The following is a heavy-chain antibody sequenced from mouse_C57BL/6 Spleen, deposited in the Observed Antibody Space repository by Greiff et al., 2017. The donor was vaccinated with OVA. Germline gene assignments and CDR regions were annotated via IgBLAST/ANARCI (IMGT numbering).Heavy chain of an antibody. V-gene: IGHV1-74*01. Sequence: QVQLQQPGAELVKPGASVKVSCKASGYTFTSYWMHWVKQRPGQGLEWIGRIHPSDSDTNYNQKFKGKATLTVDKSSSTAYMQLNSLTSEDSAVYYCSINYGSSYYFDYWGQGTTLTVSS. D-gene: IGHD1-1*01. CDR1: GYTFTSYW. CDR2: IHPSDSDT. J-gene: IGHJ2*01. CDR3: SINYGSSYYFDY.